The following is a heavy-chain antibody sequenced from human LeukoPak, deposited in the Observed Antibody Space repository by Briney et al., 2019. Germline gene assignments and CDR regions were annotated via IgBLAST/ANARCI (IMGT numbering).Heavy chain of an antibody. J-gene: IGHJ4*02. V-gene: IGHV4-39*07. CDR2: IHYSGST. CDR3: AREDTMTLRSY. D-gene: IGHD3-22*01. Sequence: PSETLSLTCTVSGGSISSNTYYWGWIRQPPGRGLEWIGSIHYSGSTNYNPSLKSRVTISVDTSKNQFSLKLSSVTAADTAVYYCAREDTMTLRSYWGQGTLVTVSS. CDR1: GGSISSNTYY.